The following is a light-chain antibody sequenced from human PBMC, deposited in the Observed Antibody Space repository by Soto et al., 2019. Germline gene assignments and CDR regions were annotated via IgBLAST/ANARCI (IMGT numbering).Light chain of an antibody. CDR1: QSISSW. CDR2: KAS. CDR3: QQYNSMIT. J-gene: IGKJ5*01. V-gene: IGKV1-5*03. Sequence: DIQMTQSPSTLSASVGDRVTITCRASQSISSWLAWYQQKPGKAPKLLIYKASSLESGVPSRFGGSGSGTEFTLPISSLQPDDFATYYCQQYNSMITFGQGTRLEIK.